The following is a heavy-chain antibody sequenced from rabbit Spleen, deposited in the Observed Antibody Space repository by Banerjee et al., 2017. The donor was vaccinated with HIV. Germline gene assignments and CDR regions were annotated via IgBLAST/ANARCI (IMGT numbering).Heavy chain of an antibody. Sequence: QSLEESGGDLVKPGASLTLTCTASGFSFSDSNYICWVRQAPGKGLESIACIYGGSGYSTWYASWAKGRFTVSKTSSTTVTLQLTSLTVADTATYFCARGSAAMTMVITGFYFNLWGPGTLVTVS. CDR3: ARGSAAMTMVITGFYFNL. D-gene: IGHD2-1*01. J-gene: IGHJ4*01. CDR1: GFSFSDSNY. V-gene: IGHV1S40*01. CDR2: IYGGSGYST.